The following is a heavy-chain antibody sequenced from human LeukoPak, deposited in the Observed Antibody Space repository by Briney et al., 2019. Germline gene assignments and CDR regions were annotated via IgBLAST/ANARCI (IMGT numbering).Heavy chain of an antibody. Sequence: GGSLRLSCAASGFTLSDHYMSWVRQAPGKGLEWVSSISSSSSYIYYADSVKGRFTISRDNAKNPLYLQMNSLRAEDTAVYYCARDTWFGETDYWGQGTLVTVSS. J-gene: IGHJ4*02. CDR2: ISSSSSYI. D-gene: IGHD3-10*01. CDR3: ARDTWFGETDY. V-gene: IGHV3-21*06. CDR1: GFTLSDHY.